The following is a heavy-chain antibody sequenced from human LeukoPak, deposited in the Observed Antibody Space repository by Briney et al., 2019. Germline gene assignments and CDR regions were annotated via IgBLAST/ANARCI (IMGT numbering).Heavy chain of an antibody. Sequence: PSETLSLTCTVSGGSISSYYWSWIRQPPGEGLEWIGYIYTSGSTNYNPSLKSRVTMSVDTSKNQFSLKLSSVTAADTAVYYCARHGEDYDFWSGYLNWFDPWGQGTLVTVSS. V-gene: IGHV4-4*09. CDR1: GGSISSYY. J-gene: IGHJ5*02. D-gene: IGHD3-3*01. CDR2: IYTSGST. CDR3: ARHGEDYDFWSGYLNWFDP.